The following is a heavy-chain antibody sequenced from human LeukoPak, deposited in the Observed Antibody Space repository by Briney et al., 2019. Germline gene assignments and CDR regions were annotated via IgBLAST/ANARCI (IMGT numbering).Heavy chain of an antibody. CDR2: INHSGST. Sequence: PSETLSLTCAVYGGSFIGYYWRWIRQPPGKGLEWIGEINHSGSTNYNPSLRDQVTISVDTPKNQFSLKLSSVTDADTAVYYFLLYRSGWYRDYWGQGTLVTVSS. D-gene: IGHD6-19*01. J-gene: IGHJ4*02. V-gene: IGHV4-34*01. CDR3: LLYRSGWYRDY. CDR1: GGSFIGYY.